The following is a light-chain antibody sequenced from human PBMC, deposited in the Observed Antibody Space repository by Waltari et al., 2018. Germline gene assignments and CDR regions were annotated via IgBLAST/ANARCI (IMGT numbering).Light chain of an antibody. CDR2: DTS. Sequence: VLTQSPATLSLSPGERATLSCRPSQSVDMYLAWYQQRPGQAPRLLIYDTSNRATDIPARFSGSGSGTDFSLTISSLEPEDFAVYYCQQRRNWPLTFGGGTKVEIK. V-gene: IGKV3-11*01. CDR1: QSVDMY. J-gene: IGKJ4*01. CDR3: QQRRNWPLT.